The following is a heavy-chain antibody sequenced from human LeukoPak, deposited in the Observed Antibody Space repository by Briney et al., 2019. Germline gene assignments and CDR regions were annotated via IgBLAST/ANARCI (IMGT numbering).Heavy chain of an antibody. CDR2: INPNSGGT. D-gene: IGHD6-19*01. CDR1: GYTFTGYY. V-gene: IGHV1-2*02. Sequence: GASVKVSCKASGYTFTGYYMHWVRQAPGQGLEWMGWINPNSGGTNYAQKFQGRVTMTRDTSISTAYMELSRLRSDDTAVYYCARYSYTNGWSYFQHWGQGTLVTVSS. CDR3: ARYSYTNGWSYFQH. J-gene: IGHJ1*01.